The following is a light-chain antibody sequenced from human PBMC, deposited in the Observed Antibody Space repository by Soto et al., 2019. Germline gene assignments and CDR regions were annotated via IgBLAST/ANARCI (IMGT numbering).Light chain of an antibody. Sequence: DLQMTQSPSTLSASVGDRVTITCRASQSVNIWLAWYQQKPGKAPKLLIYKASSLESGVPSRFSGSGSGTEFTLTISSLQPDDFVTYYCQQYNTYSRTFGQGTKVEIK. V-gene: IGKV1-5*03. CDR2: KAS. CDR1: QSVNIW. J-gene: IGKJ1*01. CDR3: QQYNTYSRT.